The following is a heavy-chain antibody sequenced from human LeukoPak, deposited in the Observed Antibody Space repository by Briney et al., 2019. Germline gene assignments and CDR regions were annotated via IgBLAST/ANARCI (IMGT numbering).Heavy chain of an antibody. CDR1: GRSISSGRYY. V-gene: IGHV4-39*01. D-gene: IGHD2/OR15-2a*01. J-gene: IGHJ6*03. CDR3: ATGSSIYYYYYYMDV. CDR2: LYYRGTT. Sequence: SETLSLTCSLSGRSISSGRYYWGWIRHPPGKGLEWIGSLYYRGTTYYSPSLESRVTISVDTSKNQFSLKLSSVTAADTAVYYWATGSSIYYYYYYMDVWGKGTTVTVSS.